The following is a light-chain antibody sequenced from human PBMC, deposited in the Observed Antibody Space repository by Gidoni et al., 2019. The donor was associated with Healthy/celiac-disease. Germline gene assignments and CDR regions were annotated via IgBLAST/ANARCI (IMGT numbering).Light chain of an antibody. J-gene: IGKJ1*01. CDR3: QQYYSTPWT. CDR2: CAS. CDR1: QSVLSSSNNKNY. Sequence: DIVMTQSPDSLAVSLGERATINCKSSQSVLSSSNNKNYVAWYQHKTGQPPKLLLYCASTRESGVPDRFSGSGSGTDFTLTISSLQAEDVAVYYCQQYYSTPWTFGQGTKVEIK. V-gene: IGKV4-1*01.